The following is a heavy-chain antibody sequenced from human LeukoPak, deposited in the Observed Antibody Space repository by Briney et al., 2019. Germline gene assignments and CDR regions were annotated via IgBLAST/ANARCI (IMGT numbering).Heavy chain of an antibody. D-gene: IGHD1-26*01. V-gene: IGHV4-59*01. Sequence: SETLSLTCTGSGGSISSYYWSWIRQPPGKGLEWIGYIYYSGSTNYNPSLKSRVTISVDTSKNQFSLKLSSVTAADTAVYYCARTPGYSGSYYVDYWGQGTLVTVSS. J-gene: IGHJ4*02. CDR2: IYYSGST. CDR1: GGSISSYY. CDR3: ARTPGYSGSYYVDY.